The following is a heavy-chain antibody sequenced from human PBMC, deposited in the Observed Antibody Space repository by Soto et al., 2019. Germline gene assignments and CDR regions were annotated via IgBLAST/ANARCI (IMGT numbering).Heavy chain of an antibody. Sequence: SETLSLTCTVSGGSISGYYWSWIRQPPGKGLEWIGYIFYRGNTLYNPSLQSRVTISVDTSKNQFFLGLTSVTAADTAVYYCTRHAIIPKLQYGMDVWGQGASVTVSS. D-gene: IGHD1-1*01. V-gene: IGHV4-59*01. J-gene: IGHJ6*02. CDR3: TRHAIIPKLQYGMDV. CDR1: GGSISGYY. CDR2: IFYRGNT.